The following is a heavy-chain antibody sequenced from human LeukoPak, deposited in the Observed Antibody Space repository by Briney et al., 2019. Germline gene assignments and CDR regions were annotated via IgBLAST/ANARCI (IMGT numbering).Heavy chain of an antibody. CDR1: GGSISSYY. Sequence: SETLALTCTVSGGSISSYYWSWIRQPPGKGLEWIGHIYYSGSTNYNPSLKSRVTISVDTSKNQFSLKLSSVTAADTAVYYCARDVAVAGSDYYHGMDVWGKGTTVTVSS. CDR2: IYYSGST. V-gene: IGHV4-59*01. CDR3: ARDVAVAGSDYYHGMDV. D-gene: IGHD6-19*01. J-gene: IGHJ6*04.